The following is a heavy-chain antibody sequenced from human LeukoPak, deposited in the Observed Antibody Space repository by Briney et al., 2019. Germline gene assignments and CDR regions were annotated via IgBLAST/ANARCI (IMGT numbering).Heavy chain of an antibody. J-gene: IGHJ4*02. D-gene: IGHD2-8*01. CDR2: ISSNGGST. CDR1: GFTFSSYG. V-gene: IGHV3-64*01. CDR3: ARVYGYYFDY. Sequence: GGSLRLSCAASGFTFSSYGMSWVRQAPGKGLEYVSAISSNGGSTYYANSVKGRFTISRDNSKNTLYLQMGSLRAEDMAVYYCARVYGYYFDYWGQGTLVTVSS.